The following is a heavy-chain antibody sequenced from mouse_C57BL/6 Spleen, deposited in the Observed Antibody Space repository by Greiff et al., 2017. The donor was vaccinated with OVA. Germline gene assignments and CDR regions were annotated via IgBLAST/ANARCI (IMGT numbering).Heavy chain of an antibody. CDR1: GYTFTSYW. J-gene: IGHJ3*01. D-gene: IGHD1-1*01. CDR2: INPSNGGH. Sequence: QVQLKQSGTELVKPGASVKLSCKASGYTFTSYWMHWVKQRPGQGLEWIGNINPSNGGHNYNEKLKSKATLTVDKYSRTAYMQHRSLTSDDSAVYYCSRTAYYYGSSGGFAYWGQGTLVTVSA. CDR3: SRTAYYYGSSGGFAY. V-gene: IGHV1-53*01.